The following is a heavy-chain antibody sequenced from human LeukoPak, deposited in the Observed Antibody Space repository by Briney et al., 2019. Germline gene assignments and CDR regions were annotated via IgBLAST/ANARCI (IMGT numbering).Heavy chain of an antibody. V-gene: IGHV4-61*02. CDR2: IYTTGST. CDR1: GGSISSGSYF. D-gene: IGHD5-18*01. Sequence: PSQTLSLTCTVSGGSISSGSYFWRWLRQPAGKGLEWIGRIYTTGSTNYNPSLKSRVTISFDTSKNQFSLKLSSVTAADTAVYYCARLFLGGYSYGRRKLNWFDPWGQGTLVTVSS. J-gene: IGHJ5*02. CDR3: ARLFLGGYSYGRRKLNWFDP.